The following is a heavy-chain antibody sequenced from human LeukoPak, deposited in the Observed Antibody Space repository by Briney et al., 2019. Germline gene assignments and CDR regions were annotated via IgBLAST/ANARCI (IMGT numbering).Heavy chain of an antibody. CDR1: GYSFTSYW. CDR2: IYPGDSDT. J-gene: IGHJ4*02. CDR3: ARQVGYCTNGVCSFDY. D-gene: IGHD2-8*01. Sequence: GESLKISCKGSGYSFTSYWIGWVRQMPGKGLEWMGIIYPGDSDTRYSPSFQGQVTISADKSISTAYLQWSSLKASDTAMYYCARQVGYCTNGVCSFDYWGQGTLVTVSS. V-gene: IGHV5-51*01.